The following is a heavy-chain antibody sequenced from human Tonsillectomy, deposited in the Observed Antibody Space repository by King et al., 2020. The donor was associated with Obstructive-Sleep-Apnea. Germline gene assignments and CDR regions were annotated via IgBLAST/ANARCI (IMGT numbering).Heavy chain of an antibody. Sequence: VQLVESGGGVVQPGRSLRLSCAASRFTVSNYAMHWVRQAPGKGLEWLAVISYDGSDKYYADSVKGRFTISRDISKNTLYLQMNSLRAEDTAVYYCSVWFGELMRVDCWGQGTLVTVSS. CDR1: RFTVSNYA. V-gene: IGHV3-30*04. J-gene: IGHJ4*02. CDR3: SVWFGELMRVDC. CDR2: ISYDGSDK. D-gene: IGHD3-10*01.